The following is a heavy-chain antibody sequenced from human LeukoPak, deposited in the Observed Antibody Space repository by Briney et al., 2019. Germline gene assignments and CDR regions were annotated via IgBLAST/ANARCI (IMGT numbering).Heavy chain of an antibody. CDR3: AKERSGRTTVHLFDP. Sequence: PGGSLRLSWAASGFTFSSYAMSWVRQAPGKGLEWVSAINGGGGSTYYADSVKGRFTVSRDNSKNTLYLQMNSLRTEDTALYYCAKERSGRTTVHLFDPWGQGTLVTVSS. V-gene: IGHV3-23*01. CDR2: INGGGGST. CDR1: GFTFSSYA. D-gene: IGHD3-10*01. J-gene: IGHJ5*02.